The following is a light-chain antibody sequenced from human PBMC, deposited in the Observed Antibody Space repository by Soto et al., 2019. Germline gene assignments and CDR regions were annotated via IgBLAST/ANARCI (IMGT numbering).Light chain of an antibody. CDR1: QSVRSN. V-gene: IGKV3-15*01. J-gene: IGKJ1*01. CDR2: GAS. Sequence: EIVVTQSPATLSVSPGARATLSCRASQSVRSNLAWYQQKPGQAPRLLIYGASTRATGIPARFSGSGSGTEFTLTISRLEPEDFALYYGQQYNNWPPWTFGQGTKVDIK. CDR3: QQYNNWPPWT.